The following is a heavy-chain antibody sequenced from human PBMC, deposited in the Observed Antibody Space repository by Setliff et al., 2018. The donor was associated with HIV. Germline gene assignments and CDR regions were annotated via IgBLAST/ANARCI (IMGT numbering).Heavy chain of an antibody. V-gene: IGHV3-48*03. CDR3: ARSHYDSRGYYYRGDAFDI. CDR2: ISSSSGTI. D-gene: IGHD3-22*01. J-gene: IGHJ3*02. CDR1: GFSFSIYE. Sequence: SLRLSCAASGFSFSIYEMNWVRQAPGKGLEWLSYISSSSGTILYVDSVQGRFTISRDNAKNSLYLQMNSLRAEDTAVYYCARSHYDSRGYYYRGDAFDIWGLGTMVT.